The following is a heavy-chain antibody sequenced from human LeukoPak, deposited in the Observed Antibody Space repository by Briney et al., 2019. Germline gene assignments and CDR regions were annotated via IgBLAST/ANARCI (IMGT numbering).Heavy chain of an antibody. CDR1: GFTFKNYA. J-gene: IGHJ3*02. CDR2: ISNSGGNI. V-gene: IGHV3-23*01. Sequence: PGGSLRLSCVASGFTFKNYAMSWVRQAPGRGLEWLSSISNSGGNIDYRNSVKGRFTISRDNSENTLYLQMDNLGAEDTAVYYCASLIGDLDAFDIWGQGTMVTVSS. CDR3: ASLIGDLDAFDI. D-gene: IGHD4-17*01.